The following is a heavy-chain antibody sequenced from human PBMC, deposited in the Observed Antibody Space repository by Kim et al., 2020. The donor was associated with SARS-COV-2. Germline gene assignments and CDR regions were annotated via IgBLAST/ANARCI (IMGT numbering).Heavy chain of an antibody. CDR3: ARPSSDDSSGYFLSRINYYYYYGMDV. CDR2: IIPIFGTA. J-gene: IGHJ6*02. D-gene: IGHD3-22*01. CDR1: GGTFSSYA. V-gene: IGHV1-69*13. Sequence: SVKVSCKASGGTFSSYAISWVRQAPGQGLEWMGGIIPIFGTANYAQKFQGRVTITADESTSTAYMELSSLRSEDTAVYYCARPSSDDSSGYFLSRINYYYYYGMDVWGQGTTVTVSS.